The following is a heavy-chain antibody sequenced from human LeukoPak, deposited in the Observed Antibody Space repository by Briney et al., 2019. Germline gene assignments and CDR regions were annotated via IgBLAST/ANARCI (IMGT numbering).Heavy chain of an antibody. D-gene: IGHD2-15*01. CDR3: ARGEGSSYHHYNSDYYFDY. CDR1: GYTFTSYY. CDR2: INPSSGST. V-gene: IGHV1-46*01. J-gene: IGHJ4*02. Sequence: ASVKVSCKASGYTFTSYYMHWVRQAPGQGLEWMGIINPSSGSTSYAQKFQGRVTMTRDTSTSTVYMELSSLRSEDTAVYYCARGEGSSYHHYNSDYYFDYWGQGTLVTVSS.